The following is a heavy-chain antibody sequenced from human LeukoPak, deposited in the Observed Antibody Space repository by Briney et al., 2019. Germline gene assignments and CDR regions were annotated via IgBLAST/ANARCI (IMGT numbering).Heavy chain of an antibody. Sequence: PGGSLRLSCAASGFTFSDHYMDWVRQAPGKGLEWVAVISYDGSNKYYADSVKGRFTISRDNSKNTLYLQMNSLRAEDTAVYYCAKDLGAIVVGGMDVWGQGTTVAVSS. CDR1: GFTFSDHY. CDR2: ISYDGSNK. J-gene: IGHJ6*02. CDR3: AKDLGAIVVGGMDV. V-gene: IGHV3-30*18. D-gene: IGHD3-22*01.